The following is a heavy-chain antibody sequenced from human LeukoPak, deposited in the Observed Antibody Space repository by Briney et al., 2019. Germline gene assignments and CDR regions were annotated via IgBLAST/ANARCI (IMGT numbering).Heavy chain of an antibody. Sequence: SETLSLTCTVSGDSMSSSHCCWGWIRQPPGKGLEWIGSIYYSGSTYYNPSLKSRVTMSVDTSKKQFSLKPSSVTAADTAVYYCARHAVEAASRWFDPWGQGTLVTVSS. V-gene: IGHV4-39*01. CDR2: IYYSGST. J-gene: IGHJ5*02. D-gene: IGHD1-1*01. CDR3: ARHAVEAASRWFDP. CDR1: GDSMSSSHCC.